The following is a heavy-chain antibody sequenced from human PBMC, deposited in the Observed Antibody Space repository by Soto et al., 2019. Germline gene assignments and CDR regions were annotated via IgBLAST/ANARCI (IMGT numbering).Heavy chain of an antibody. V-gene: IGHV1-8*02. D-gene: IGHD6-13*01. CDR1: GYDFTAYD. Sequence: ASVKVSCKASGYDFTAYDINWVRQASGQGLEWMGWMNPVNGAAGSARRFQGRISMTRNTATGTAYLELTSLRSDDSAVYYCGRGPSPRAPAGGTPYYYAMDVWGQGTTVTVSS. CDR2: MNPVNGAA. CDR3: GRGPSPRAPAGGTPYYYAMDV. J-gene: IGHJ6*02.